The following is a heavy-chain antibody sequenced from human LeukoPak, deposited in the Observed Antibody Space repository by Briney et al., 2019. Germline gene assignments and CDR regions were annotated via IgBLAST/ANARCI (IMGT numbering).Heavy chain of an antibody. Sequence: GASVKVSCKASGYTFTSYGISWVRQAPGQGLEWMGWISAYNGNTNYAQKLQGRVTMTTDTSTSTAYMELRSLRSDDTAVYYCARDRFLISSGRYSGLCDYWGQGTLVTVSS. CDR2: ISAYNGNT. CDR3: ARDRFLISSGRYSGLCDY. J-gene: IGHJ4*02. CDR1: GYTFTSYG. D-gene: IGHD6-19*01. V-gene: IGHV1-18*01.